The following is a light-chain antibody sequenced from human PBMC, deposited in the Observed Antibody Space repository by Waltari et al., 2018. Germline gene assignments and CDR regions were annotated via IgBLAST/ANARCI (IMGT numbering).Light chain of an antibody. V-gene: IGKV1-8*01. J-gene: IGKJ1*01. CDR2: AAS. CDR3: QQYYTYPWT. Sequence: AIRITQSPSSLSASTGDRATITCRASQDIRSYLAWDQQKPRKAPKLLIYAASTLQSGVPSRFSGSGSWTDFTLTIRCLQSEDFATYYCQQYYTYPWTFGQGTKVEIK. CDR1: QDIRSY.